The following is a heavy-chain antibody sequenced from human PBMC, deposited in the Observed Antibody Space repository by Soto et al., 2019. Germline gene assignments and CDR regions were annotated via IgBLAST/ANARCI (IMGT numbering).Heavy chain of an antibody. Sequence: SETLSLTCAVSGGSISSSNWWSWVRQPPGKGLEWIGEIYHSGSTNYNPSLKSRVTISVDKSKNQFSLKLSSVTAADTAVYYCARVEYYYYYGMDVWGQGTTVTVSS. CDR2: IYHSGST. V-gene: IGHV4-4*02. J-gene: IGHJ6*02. CDR1: GGSISSSNW. CDR3: ARVEYYYYYGMDV.